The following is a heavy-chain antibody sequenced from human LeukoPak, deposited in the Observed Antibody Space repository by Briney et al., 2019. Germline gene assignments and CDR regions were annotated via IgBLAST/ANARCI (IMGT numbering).Heavy chain of an antibody. CDR1: GYSISSGYY. CDR3: ARDVGATPGYFDY. Sequence: SETLSLTCTVSGYSISSGYYWGWIRQPPGKGLEWIGYIYDSGSTNYNPSLKGRVTISVDTSKNQFSLKLSSVTAADTAVYYCARDVGATPGYFDYWGQGTLVTVSS. J-gene: IGHJ4*02. CDR2: IYDSGST. V-gene: IGHV4-61*01. D-gene: IGHD1-26*01.